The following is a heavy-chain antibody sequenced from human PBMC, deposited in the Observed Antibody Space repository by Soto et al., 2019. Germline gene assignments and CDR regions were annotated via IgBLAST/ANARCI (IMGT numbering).Heavy chain of an antibody. D-gene: IGHD6-25*01. V-gene: IGHV1-18*04. J-gene: IGHJ4*02. CDR2: ISPNSGYT. Sequence: ASVTVSCKSSGYSFTSYGVCWVRQVPGQGLEWMGYISPNSGYTTYAQNLRGRVTMTTDTSTSTVYMELRSLRSDDTAVYYCAREMWTRSGPQNFFDYWGQGALVTVSS. CDR1: GYSFTSYG. CDR3: AREMWTRSGPQNFFDY.